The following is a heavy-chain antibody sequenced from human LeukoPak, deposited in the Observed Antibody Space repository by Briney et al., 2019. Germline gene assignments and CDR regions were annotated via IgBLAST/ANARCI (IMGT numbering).Heavy chain of an antibody. CDR3: AKENEGPFDY. D-gene: IGHD1-1*01. CDR2: IYSGGDT. Sequence: GGSLRLSCXASGFTVSRKYMSWVRQAPGKGLEWVSVIYSGGDTYYADSVKGRFTISRDNSKNTLYLQMNSLRAEDTAVYYCAKENEGPFDYWGQGTLVTVSS. J-gene: IGHJ4*02. V-gene: IGHV3-66*01. CDR1: GFTVSRKY.